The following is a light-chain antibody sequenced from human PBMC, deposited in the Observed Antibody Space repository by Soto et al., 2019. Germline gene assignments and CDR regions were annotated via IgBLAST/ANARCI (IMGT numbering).Light chain of an antibody. J-gene: IGLJ2*01. CDR3: LLFYGDGVV. CDR1: TGAVTSGYY. V-gene: IGLV7-43*01. CDR2: STT. Sequence: QAVVTQEPSLTVSPGGTVTLTCASSTGAVTSGYYPNWFQQKPGQPPRALIDSTTYKHSWTPARFSGSLLGGKAALTLSGAQPEDEAEYYCLLFYGDGVVFGGGTKLTVL.